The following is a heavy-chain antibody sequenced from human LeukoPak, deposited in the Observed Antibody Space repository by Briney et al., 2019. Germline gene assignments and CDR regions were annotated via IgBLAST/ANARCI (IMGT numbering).Heavy chain of an antibody. J-gene: IGHJ6*04. Sequence: GGSLTLSCAASGFTFSNAWMSWVRQAPGKGLEWVGRNKSKTDGGTTDYAAPVKGRFTISGDDSKNTLYLQMNSLKTEDTAVYYCTTRYYYGSGSYYYYYGMDVWGKGTTVTVSS. D-gene: IGHD3-10*01. V-gene: IGHV3-15*01. CDR2: NKSKTDGGTT. CDR1: GFTFSNAW. CDR3: TTRYYYGSGSYYYYYGMDV.